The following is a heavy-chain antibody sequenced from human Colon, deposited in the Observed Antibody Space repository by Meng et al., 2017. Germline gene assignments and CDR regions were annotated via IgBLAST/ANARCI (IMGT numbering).Heavy chain of an antibody. D-gene: IGHD5-18*01. V-gene: IGHV4-59*01. CDR3: ARDHMGEGYGLSGFDY. CDR1: GGSISSYY. Sequence: GSLRLSCTVSGGSISSYYWSWIRQPPGKGLEWIGYIYYSGSTNYNPSLKSRVTISVDTSKNQFSLKLSSVTAADTAVYYCARDHMGEGYGLSGFDYWGKGTLVTVSS. J-gene: IGHJ4*02. CDR2: IYYSGST.